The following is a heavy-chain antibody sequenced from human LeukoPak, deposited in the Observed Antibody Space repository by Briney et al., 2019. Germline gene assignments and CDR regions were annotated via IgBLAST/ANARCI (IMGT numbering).Heavy chain of an antibody. D-gene: IGHD3-22*01. Sequence: GGSLRLSCAAPGFTFSSYAMSWVRQAPGKGLEWVSAISGSGGSTYYADSVKGRFTISRDNSKNTLYLQMNSLRAEDAAVYYCANSAIPYYYDSSGYKLDYWGQGTLVTVSS. CDR1: GFTFSSYA. CDR2: ISGSGGST. V-gene: IGHV3-23*01. J-gene: IGHJ4*02. CDR3: ANSAIPYYYDSSGYKLDY.